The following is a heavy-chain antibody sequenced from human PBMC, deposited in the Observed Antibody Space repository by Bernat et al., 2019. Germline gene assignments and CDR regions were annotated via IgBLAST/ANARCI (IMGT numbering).Heavy chain of an antibody. CDR3: AREETDSSSWSALFDY. J-gene: IGHJ4*02. CDR1: GFTFSDYY. Sequence: QVQLVESGGGLVKPGGSLRLSCAASGFTFSDYYMSWIRQAPGKGLEWVSYISSSGSTIYYADSVKGRFTISRDNAKNSLYLQKNSLRAEDTAVYYCAREETDSSSWSALFDYWGQGTLVTVSS. V-gene: IGHV3-11*01. CDR2: ISSSGSTI. D-gene: IGHD6-13*01.